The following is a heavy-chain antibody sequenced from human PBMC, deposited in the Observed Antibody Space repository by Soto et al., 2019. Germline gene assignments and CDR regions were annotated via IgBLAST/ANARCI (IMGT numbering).Heavy chain of an antibody. Sequence: PSETLSLTCAVSGDSISSTNWWSWVRQPPGKGLEWIGYIYYSGSTNYNPSLKSRVTISVDTSKNQFSLKLSSVTAADTAVYYCARRYGGNFDYWGQGTLVTVSS. CDR2: IYYSGST. J-gene: IGHJ4*02. V-gene: IGHV4-4*02. D-gene: IGHD1-26*01. CDR1: GDSISSTNW. CDR3: ARRYGGNFDY.